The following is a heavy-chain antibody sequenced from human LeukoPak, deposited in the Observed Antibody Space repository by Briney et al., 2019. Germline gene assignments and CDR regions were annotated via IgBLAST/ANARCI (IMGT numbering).Heavy chain of an antibody. CDR3: ARVYPFALTGWYSGLGAFDI. V-gene: IGHV3-11*01. D-gene: IGHD1-26*01. CDR2: ISSSGSTI. CDR1: GFTFSDYY. Sequence: PGGSLRLSCAASGFTFSDYYMSWIRQAPGKGLEWVSYISSSGSTIYYADSVKGRFTISRDNAKNSLYLQMNSLGAEDTAVYYCARVYPFALTGWYSGLGAFDIWGQGTMVTVSS. J-gene: IGHJ3*02.